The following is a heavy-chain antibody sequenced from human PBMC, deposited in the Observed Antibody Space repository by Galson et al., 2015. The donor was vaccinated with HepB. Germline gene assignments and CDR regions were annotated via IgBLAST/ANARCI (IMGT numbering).Heavy chain of an antibody. Sequence: SLRLSCAASGFTFDDYAMHWVRQAPGKGLEWVSGINWNSGSIAYADSMKGRFTISRDNAKNSLYLQMNSLRAEDTALYYCAKSLYGDYYAFDIWGQGTMVTVSS. V-gene: IGHV3-9*01. CDR1: GFTFDDYA. D-gene: IGHD4-17*01. CDR3: AKSLYGDYYAFDI. J-gene: IGHJ3*02. CDR2: INWNSGSI.